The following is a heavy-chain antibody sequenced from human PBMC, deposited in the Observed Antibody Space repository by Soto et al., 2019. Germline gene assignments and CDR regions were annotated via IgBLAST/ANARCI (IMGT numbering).Heavy chain of an antibody. CDR2: INPNSGGT. D-gene: IGHD3-10*01. CDR3: ARASYYYGSGSYYPGDY. V-gene: IGHV1-2*04. CDR1: GYTFTGYY. J-gene: IGHJ4*02. Sequence: QVQLVQSGAEVKKPGASVKVSCKASGYTFTGYYMHWVRQAPGQGLEWMGWINPNSGGTNYAQKFQGWVTMTRDTSISTAYMELSRLRSDDTAVYYCARASYYYGSGSYYPGDYWGQGTLVTVPS.